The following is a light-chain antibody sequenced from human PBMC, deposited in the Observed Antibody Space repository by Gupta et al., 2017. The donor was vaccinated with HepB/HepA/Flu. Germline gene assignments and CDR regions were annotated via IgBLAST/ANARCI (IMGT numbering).Light chain of an antibody. J-gene: IGLJ2*01. V-gene: IGLV3-1*01. CDR3: QAWDSISHVV. CDR2: QNN. CDR1: KLGDEY. Sequence: SYELTQPPSVSVSPGQTASITCSGDKLGDEYACWYQQKPGQSPVQVIYQNNKRPSGIPERFSGSNSGNTATLTISGTQALDEADYYCQAWDSISHVVFGGGTTLTVL.